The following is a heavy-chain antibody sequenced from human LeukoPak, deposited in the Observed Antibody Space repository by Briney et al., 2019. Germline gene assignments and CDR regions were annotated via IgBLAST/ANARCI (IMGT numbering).Heavy chain of an antibody. CDR3: ARGGCCSSTSCYRPDWFDP. CDR1: GGSISSYY. CDR2: IYYSGST. Sequence: SETLSLTCTVSGGSISSYYWSWIRQPPGKGLEWIGYIYYSGSTNYNPSLKSRVTISVDTSKNQFSLKLSSVTAADTAVYYCARGGCCSSTSCYRPDWFDPWGQGTLVTVSS. D-gene: IGHD2-2*02. V-gene: IGHV4-59*01. J-gene: IGHJ5*02.